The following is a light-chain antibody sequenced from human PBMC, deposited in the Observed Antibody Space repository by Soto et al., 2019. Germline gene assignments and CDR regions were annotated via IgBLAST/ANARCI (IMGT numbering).Light chain of an antibody. J-gene: IGLJ2*01. CDR2: DNN. V-gene: IGLV1-51*01. CDR1: SSNIGNNY. CDR3: GTWDSSLSAVV. Sequence: QSVLTQPTSVSAAPGPKVTISCSGSSSNIGNNYVSWYQQFPGTAPKLLIYDNNKRPSGIPDRFSGSKSGTSATLDNTGLQTGDEADYYCGTWDSSLSAVVFGGGTKLTVL.